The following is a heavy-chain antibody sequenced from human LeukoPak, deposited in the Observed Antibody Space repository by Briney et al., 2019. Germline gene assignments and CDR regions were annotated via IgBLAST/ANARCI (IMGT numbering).Heavy chain of an antibody. J-gene: IGHJ6*02. CDR3: ARDWYDIFGYYYGMDV. CDR1: GRSFSRYY. D-gene: IGHD3-9*01. CDR2: IYYSGST. V-gene: IGHV4-59*13. Sequence: PSVTLSLTCTVSGRSFSRYYWRWIRRPPGEGREGIGYIYYSGSTNSNPALKSRVTISVDASKTQFSLKLSPVTAADTAVYYCARDWYDIFGYYYGMDVWGQGTTVTVSS.